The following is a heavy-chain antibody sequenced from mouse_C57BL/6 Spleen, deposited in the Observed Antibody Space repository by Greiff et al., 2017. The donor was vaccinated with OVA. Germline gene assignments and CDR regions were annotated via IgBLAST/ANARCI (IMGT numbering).Heavy chain of an antibody. J-gene: IGHJ2*01. CDR3: ARYYYGSSRDFDY. Sequence: VPLHQSGPVLVKPGASVKMSCKASGYTFTDYYMNWVKQSHGKSLEWIGVINPYNGGTSYNQKFKGKATLTVDKSSSTAYMELNRLTSEDSAVYYCARYYYGSSRDFDYWGQGTTLTVSS. V-gene: IGHV1-19*01. CDR1: GYTFTDYY. D-gene: IGHD1-1*01. CDR2: INPYNGGT.